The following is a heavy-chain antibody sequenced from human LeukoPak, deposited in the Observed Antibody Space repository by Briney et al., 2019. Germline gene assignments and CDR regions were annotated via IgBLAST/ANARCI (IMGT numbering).Heavy chain of an antibody. CDR1: GGSFSGYY. V-gene: IGHV4-34*01. J-gene: IGHJ4*02. Sequence: SETLSLTCAVYGGSFSGYYWSWIRQPPGKGLEWIGEINHSGSTNYNPSLKSRVTVSVDTSKNQFSLNLTSVTAADTAVYYCAREGKLTGYFGGLGFNYWGQGILVTVSS. CDR3: AREGKLTGYFGGLGFNY. CDR2: INHSGST. D-gene: IGHD6-19*01.